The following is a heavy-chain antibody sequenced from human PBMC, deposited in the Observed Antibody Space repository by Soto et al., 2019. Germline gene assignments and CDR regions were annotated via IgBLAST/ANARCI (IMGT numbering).Heavy chain of an antibody. J-gene: IGHJ6*02. CDR1: GYTFTSYG. CDR2: ISAYNGNT. V-gene: IGHV1-18*01. D-gene: IGHD3-9*01. Sequence: QVQLVQSGAEVKKPGASVKVSCKASGYTFTSYGISWLRQAPGQGLEWMGWISAYNGNTNYEQKLTGRVTMTTDTSTSTAYMELWSLRSDDTAVYYCARRRYFDQYYYYGMDVWGQGTTVTVSS. CDR3: ARRRYFDQYYYYGMDV.